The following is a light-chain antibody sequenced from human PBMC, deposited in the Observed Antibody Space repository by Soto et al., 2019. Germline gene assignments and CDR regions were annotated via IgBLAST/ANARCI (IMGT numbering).Light chain of an antibody. V-gene: IGKV1-33*01. Sequence: DIQMTQSPSSLSASVGDRVTITCQASQDMSNYLNWYQQKPGKAPKLLIFVASNGETGVPSRFSGSGSVTDFTFTIHRLQPEDAATYYCQQYEDFPLTFGGGTKVGIK. J-gene: IGKJ4*01. CDR2: VAS. CDR1: QDMSNY. CDR3: QQYEDFPLT.